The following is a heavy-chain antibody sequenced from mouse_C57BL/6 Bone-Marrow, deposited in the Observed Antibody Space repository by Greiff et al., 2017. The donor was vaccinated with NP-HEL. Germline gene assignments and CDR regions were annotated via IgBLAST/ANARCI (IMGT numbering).Heavy chain of an antibody. CDR3: ARDFYGSKAWFAY. CDR2: ISYDGSN. J-gene: IGHJ3*01. V-gene: IGHV3-6*01. CDR1: GYSITSGYY. D-gene: IGHD1-1*01. Sequence: EVKLQESGPGLVKPSQSLSLTCSVTGYSITSGYYWNWIRQFPGNKLEWMGYISYDGSNNYNPSLKNRISITRDTSKNQFFLKLNSVTTEDTATYYCARDFYGSKAWFAYWGQGTLVTVSA.